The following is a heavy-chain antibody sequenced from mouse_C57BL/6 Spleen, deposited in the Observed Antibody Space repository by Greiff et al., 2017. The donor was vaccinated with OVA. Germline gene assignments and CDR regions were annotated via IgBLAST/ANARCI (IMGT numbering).Heavy chain of an antibody. Sequence: VQLQQSGTELVKPGASVKLSCKASGYTFTSYWMHWVKQRPGQGLEWIGNINPSNGGTNYNEKFKSKAALTVDKSSSTAYMQLSSLTSEDSAVYYCASPPYYGSSYVNYFDYWGQGTTLTVSS. V-gene: IGHV1-53*01. D-gene: IGHD1-1*01. J-gene: IGHJ2*01. CDR2: INPSNGGT. CDR1: GYTFTSYW. CDR3: ASPPYYGSSYVNYFDY.